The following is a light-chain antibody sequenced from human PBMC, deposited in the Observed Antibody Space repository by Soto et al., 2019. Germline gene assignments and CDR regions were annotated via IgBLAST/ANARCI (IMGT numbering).Light chain of an antibody. V-gene: IGKV3-11*01. CDR2: DAS. CDR3: QHRHN. Sequence: DIVLTQSPATLSLSPGERATLSCRASQSVSRDFAWYQQKPGQAPRLLIYDASNRATGIPARFSGSGSGTDFTRTINSLQPEDFAVYYCQHRHNFGPGTKVGFK. J-gene: IGKJ3*01. CDR1: QSVSRD.